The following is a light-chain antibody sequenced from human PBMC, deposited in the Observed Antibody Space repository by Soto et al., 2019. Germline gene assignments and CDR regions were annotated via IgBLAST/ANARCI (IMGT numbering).Light chain of an antibody. J-gene: IGKJ5*01. Sequence: DIQLTQSPSSLSASVGDRVTITCRAGQTISDYLNWYQKKPGTAPKLMXYAAATLQSGGPSRCSGSRSGADLTLTISSLHPEDDANYYCQQTFSAPSITFGQGTRLEIK. CDR3: QQTFSAPSIT. CDR2: AAA. V-gene: IGKV1-39*01. CDR1: QTISDY.